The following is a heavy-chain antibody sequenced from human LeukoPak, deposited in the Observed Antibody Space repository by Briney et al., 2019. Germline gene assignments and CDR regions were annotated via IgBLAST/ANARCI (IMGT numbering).Heavy chain of an antibody. Sequence: GGSLRLSCAASGFTFSSYWMSWVRQAPGKGLEWVANIKQDGSEKNYVDSVKGRFTISRDNAKNSLYLQMNSLRAEDTALYYCARHLSGITGYTYGRGIDYWGQGTLVTVSS. D-gene: IGHD5-18*01. CDR3: ARHLSGITGYTYGRGIDY. J-gene: IGHJ4*02. CDR1: GFTFSSYW. CDR2: IKQDGSEK. V-gene: IGHV3-7*01.